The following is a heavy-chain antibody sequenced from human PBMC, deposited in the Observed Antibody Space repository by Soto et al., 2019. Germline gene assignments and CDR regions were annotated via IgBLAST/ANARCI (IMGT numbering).Heavy chain of an antibody. CDR3: ARHGVGNGFDI. CDR2: IYPGDSAT. D-gene: IGHD1-1*01. J-gene: IGHJ3*02. Sequence: PGESVKISGKGSGYSFTSYLIGWVRQMSGKGLEWMGIIYPGDSATRYSPSFQGQVTFSADKSASTAYMQWSSLKASDTAMYYCARHGVGNGFDIWGQGTMVTVSS. CDR1: GYSFTSYL. V-gene: IGHV5-51*01.